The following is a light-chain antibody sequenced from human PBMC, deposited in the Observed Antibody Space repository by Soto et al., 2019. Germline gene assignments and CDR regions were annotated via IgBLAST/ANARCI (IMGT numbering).Light chain of an antibody. CDR3: AAWDYSLNGVL. Sequence: QSVLTQPPSASGTPGQRVTITCSGSNSNIGSNPVHWYQQLPGTTPKLLIHNNNQRPSGVPDRFSGSKSGTSDSLAISGLQSEDEAAYYCAAWDYSLNGVLFGGGTKLTVL. CDR1: NSNIGSNP. J-gene: IGLJ2*01. V-gene: IGLV1-44*01. CDR2: NNN.